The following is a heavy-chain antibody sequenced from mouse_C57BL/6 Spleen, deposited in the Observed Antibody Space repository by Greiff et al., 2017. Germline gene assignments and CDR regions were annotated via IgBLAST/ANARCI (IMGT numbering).Heavy chain of an antibody. CDR2: IDPNSGGT. CDR3: ASDYSNTGYAMDY. CDR1: GYTFTSYW. V-gene: IGHV1-72*01. Sequence: QVQLKQPGAELVKPGASVKLSCKASGYTFTSYWMHWVKQRPGRGLEWIGSIDPNSGGTKYNEKFNSKATLTVDKPSSTAYMQLSSLTSEDSAVYYCASDYSNTGYAMDYWGQGTSVTVSS. D-gene: IGHD2-5*01. J-gene: IGHJ4*01.